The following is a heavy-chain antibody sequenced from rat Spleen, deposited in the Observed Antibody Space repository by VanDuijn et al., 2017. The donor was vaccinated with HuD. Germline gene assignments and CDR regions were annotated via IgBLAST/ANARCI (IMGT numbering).Heavy chain of an antibody. D-gene: IGHD1-12*02. J-gene: IGHJ4*01. Sequence: EVQLVESGGGQVQPGRSLKLSCVGSGFTFNDYWMTWIRQAPTQGLEWVASISPTGGTTNYRDSVKGRFTISRDNAESTLFLQMDSLRSEDTATYYCATDGFYDGTYYAVYVMDAWGQGASVTVSS. CDR3: ATDGFYDGTYYAVYVMDA. V-gene: IGHV5-31*01. CDR1: GFTFNDYW. CDR2: ISPTGGTT.